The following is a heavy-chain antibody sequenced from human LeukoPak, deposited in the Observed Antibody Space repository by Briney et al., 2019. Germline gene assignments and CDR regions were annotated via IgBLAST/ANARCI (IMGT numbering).Heavy chain of an antibody. CDR1: GFTFSSYS. Sequence: GGSLRLSCAASGFTFSSYSMNWVRQAPGKGLEWVSSISSSSSYIYYADSVKGRFTISRDNAKNSLYLQMNSLRTEDTAVYYCARDSAAYYDFWSGYPNYYFDYWGQGTLVTVSS. D-gene: IGHD3-3*01. CDR2: ISSSSSYI. J-gene: IGHJ4*02. V-gene: IGHV3-21*01. CDR3: ARDSAAYYDFWSGYPNYYFDY.